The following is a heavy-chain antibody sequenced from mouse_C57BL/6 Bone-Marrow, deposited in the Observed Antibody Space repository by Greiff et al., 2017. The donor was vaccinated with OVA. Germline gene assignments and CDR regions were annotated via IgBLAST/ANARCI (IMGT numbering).Heavy chain of an antibody. Sequence: VQLQQSGPELVKPGASVKISCKASGYSFTGYYMNWVKQSPEKSLEWIGEINPSTGGTTYNQKFKAKATLTVDKSSSTAYMQLKSLTSEDSAVYYCARSNRYFDVWGTGTTVTVSS. CDR2: INPSTGGT. J-gene: IGHJ1*03. V-gene: IGHV1-42*01. CDR1: GYSFTGYY. D-gene: IGHD2-5*01. CDR3: ARSNRYFDV.